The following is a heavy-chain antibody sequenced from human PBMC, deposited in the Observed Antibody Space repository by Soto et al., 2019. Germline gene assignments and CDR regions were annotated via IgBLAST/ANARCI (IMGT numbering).Heavy chain of an antibody. CDR3: VKNSGWFNT. CDR1: GFTFGTTD. CDR2: IDGSGGIT. D-gene: IGHD3-10*01. Sequence: QLLQSGGGLVQPGGSLTLSCAASGFTFGTTDMSWVRQAPGGGLEWVSTIDGSGGITYYADSVKGRFTISRDNSRNTVYQQMNSLRGDDTALYYCVKNSGWFNTWGQGALVTVSS. V-gene: IGHV3-23*01. J-gene: IGHJ5*02.